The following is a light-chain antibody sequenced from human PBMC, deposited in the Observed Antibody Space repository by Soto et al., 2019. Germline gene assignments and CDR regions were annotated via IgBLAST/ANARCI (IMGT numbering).Light chain of an antibody. CDR3: QQYILRPYT. CDR2: KAS. CDR1: QSVSSN. Sequence: EIVMTQSPATLSVSPGERATLSCRASQSVSSNLAWYQQKPGQAPRLIIYKASNRATGIPARFSGSGSGTEFTLTISGLQSEDVAVYYCQQYILRPYTFGQGTKVEI. J-gene: IGKJ2*01. V-gene: IGKV3D-15*01.